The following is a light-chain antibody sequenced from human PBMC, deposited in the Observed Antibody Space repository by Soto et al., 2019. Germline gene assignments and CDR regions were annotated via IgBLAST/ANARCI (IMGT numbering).Light chain of an antibody. CDR3: QQYNNYLWT. V-gene: IGKV1-5*03. J-gene: IGKJ1*01. Sequence: IQMTQSPSTLSASVGDRVTITCRASQSISSWLAWYQQKPGKAPKLLIYKASSLESGVPSRFSGSGSGTEFTLTISSLQPDDFATYYCQQYNNYLWTFGQGTKVEI. CDR1: QSISSW. CDR2: KAS.